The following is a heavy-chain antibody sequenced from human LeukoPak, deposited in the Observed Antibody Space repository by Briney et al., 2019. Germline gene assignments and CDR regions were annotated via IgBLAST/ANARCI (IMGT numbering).Heavy chain of an antibody. D-gene: IGHD3-10*01. CDR2: INSDESTT. CDR3: ARGMRDYYGLGY. CDR1: GFTFSSFW. J-gene: IGHJ4*02. Sequence: GGSLRLSCAASGFTFSSFWMHWVRQAPGKGLVWVSHINSDESTTNYADSVRGRFTISRDNAKNTLYLQMNSLTAEDTAVYYCARGMRDYYGLGYWGQGTLVTVSS. V-gene: IGHV3-74*01.